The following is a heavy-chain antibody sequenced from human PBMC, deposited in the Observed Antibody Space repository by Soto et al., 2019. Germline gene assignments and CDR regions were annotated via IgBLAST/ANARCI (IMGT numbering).Heavy chain of an antibody. D-gene: IGHD2-21*02. CDR3: ARDERDSCSGGDCFYFDY. J-gene: IGHJ4*02. Sequence: ASVKVSCKASGYTFTSYGISWARQAPGQGLEWLGWISTYNGNTNSAPRLQGRLTLTTDTSTNIAYMELRSLTSDDTAVYYCARDERDSCSGGDCFYFDYWGQGTLVTVSS. CDR2: ISTYNGNT. CDR1: GYTFTSYG. V-gene: IGHV1-18*04.